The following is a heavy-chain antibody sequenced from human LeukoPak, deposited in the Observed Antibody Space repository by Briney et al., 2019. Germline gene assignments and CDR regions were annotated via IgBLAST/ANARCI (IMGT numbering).Heavy chain of an antibody. Sequence: PGGSETLFCAASGFTFSSYEMNWVRQAPGKGLEWVSYISSSGSTLYYADSVKGRFTISRDNAKNSLYLQMNSLRAEDTALYYCARIYSSGSRYYFDYWGQG. J-gene: IGHJ4*02. D-gene: IGHD6-19*01. V-gene: IGHV3-48*03. CDR1: GFTFSSYE. CDR2: ISSSGSTL. CDR3: ARIYSSGSRYYFDY.